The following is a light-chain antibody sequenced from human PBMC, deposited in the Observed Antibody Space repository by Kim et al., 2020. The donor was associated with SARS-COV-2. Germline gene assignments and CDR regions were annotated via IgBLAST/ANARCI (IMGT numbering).Light chain of an antibody. J-gene: IGLJ1*01. CDR3: QAWDSSTNYV. Sequence: VSPGQTASITCSGDKLGDKYSCWYQQKPGQSPVLVIYQDSKRPSGIPERFSGSNSGNTATLTISGTQAMDEADYYCQAWDSSTNYVFGTGTKVTVL. V-gene: IGLV3-1*01. CDR1: KLGDKY. CDR2: QDS.